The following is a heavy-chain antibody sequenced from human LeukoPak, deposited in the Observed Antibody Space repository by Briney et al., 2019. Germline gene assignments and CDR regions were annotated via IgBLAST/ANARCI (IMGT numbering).Heavy chain of an antibody. CDR1: GGSISSYY. CDR2: IYYSGST. J-gene: IGHJ3*02. V-gene: IGHV4-59*01. CDR3: ARDSGQWLEDAFDI. D-gene: IGHD6-19*01. Sequence: SETLSLTCTVSGGSISSYYWSWIRQPLGKGLEWIGYIYYSGSTNYNPSLKSRVTISVDTSKNQFSLKLSSVTAADTAVYYCARDSGQWLEDAFDIWGQGTMVTVSS.